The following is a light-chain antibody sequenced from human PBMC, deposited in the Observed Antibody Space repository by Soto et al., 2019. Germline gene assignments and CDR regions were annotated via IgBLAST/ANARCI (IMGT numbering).Light chain of an antibody. CDR3: QQRSNWPS. V-gene: IGKV3-11*01. CDR1: QSVSSY. Sequence: EIVVTQSPATLSLSPGERATLSCRASQSVSSYLAWYQQKPGQAPRLLIYDASNRATGIPARFSGSGSGTDFPLTISSLDPEDFAVYYCQQRSNWPSFGGGTKVEIK. CDR2: DAS. J-gene: IGKJ4*01.